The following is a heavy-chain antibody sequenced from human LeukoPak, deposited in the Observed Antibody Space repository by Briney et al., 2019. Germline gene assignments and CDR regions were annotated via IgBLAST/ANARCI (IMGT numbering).Heavy chain of an antibody. D-gene: IGHD1-1*01. Sequence: SETLSLTCAVYGGSFSGYYWSWIRQPPGKGLEWIGEINHSGSTNYTPSLKSRVTISVDTSKNQFSLKLRSVTAADTAVYYCARGYRRGYYYMDVWGKGTTVTVSS. CDR3: ARGYRRGYYYMDV. CDR1: GGSFSGYY. J-gene: IGHJ6*03. V-gene: IGHV4-34*01. CDR2: INHSGST.